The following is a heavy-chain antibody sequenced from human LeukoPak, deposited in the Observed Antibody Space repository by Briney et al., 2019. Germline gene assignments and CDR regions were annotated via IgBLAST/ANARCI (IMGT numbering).Heavy chain of an antibody. V-gene: IGHV4-34*01. D-gene: IGHD3-22*01. CDR2: INHSGST. CDR3: ARVPPPFDTSGYYLGYFDY. CDR1: GGSFSGYY. Sequence: SETLSLTCAVYGGSFSGYYWSWIRQPPGKGLEWIGDINHSGSTNYNPSLKSRVTISVDTSKNQFSLKLNSVTAADTAVYHCARVPPPFDTSGYYLGYFDYWGQGTLVTVSS. J-gene: IGHJ4*02.